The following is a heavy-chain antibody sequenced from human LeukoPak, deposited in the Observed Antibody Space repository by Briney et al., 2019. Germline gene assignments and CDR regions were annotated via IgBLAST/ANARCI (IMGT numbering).Heavy chain of an antibody. Sequence: PGGSLRFSCAASGFTFSSYGMPWVRQAPGKGLEWVAVIWYDGSNKYYADSVKGRFTISRDNSKNTLYLQMNSLRAEDTAVYYCARDFETSMDYWGQGTLVTVSS. J-gene: IGHJ4*02. D-gene: IGHD3-9*01. CDR2: IWYDGSNK. CDR3: ARDFETSMDY. V-gene: IGHV3-33*01. CDR1: GFTFSSYG.